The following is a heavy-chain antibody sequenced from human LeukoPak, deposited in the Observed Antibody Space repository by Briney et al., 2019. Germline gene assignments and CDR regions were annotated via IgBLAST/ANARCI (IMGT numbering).Heavy chain of an antibody. D-gene: IGHD3-16*02. J-gene: IGHJ4*02. CDR1: GYTFTSYY. CDR3: ARDGGHYDYVWGSYRPFDY. CDR2: INPSGGST. Sequence: GASVKVSCKASGYTFTSYYMHWVRQAPGQGLEWMGIINPSGGSTSYAQKFQGRVTMTRDASTSTVYMELSSLRSEDTAVYYCARDGGHYDYVWGSYRPFDYWGQGTLVTVSS. V-gene: IGHV1-46*01.